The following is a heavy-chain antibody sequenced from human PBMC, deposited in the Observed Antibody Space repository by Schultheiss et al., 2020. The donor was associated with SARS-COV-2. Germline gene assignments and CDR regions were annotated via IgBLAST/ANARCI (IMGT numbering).Heavy chain of an antibody. CDR2: IKSKSNGGTR. CDR1: GFTFSKAW. CDR3: TTVFYDSSGFDY. J-gene: IGHJ4*02. V-gene: IGHV3-15*01. D-gene: IGHD3-22*01. Sequence: GGSLRLSCAASGFTFSKAWMTWVRQAPGKGLEWVGRIKSKSNGGTRDYAAPVKGRFTISRDDSKNTLYLQMNSLKTEDTDVYYCTTVFYDSSGFDYWGQGIRVTVSS.